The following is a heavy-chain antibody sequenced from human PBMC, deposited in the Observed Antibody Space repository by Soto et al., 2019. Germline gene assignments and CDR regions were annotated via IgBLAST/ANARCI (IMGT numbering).Heavy chain of an antibody. D-gene: IGHD3-16*01. CDR3: ARDAQGVFLHY. V-gene: IGHV1-18*01. CDR1: GYTFTSYG. J-gene: IGHJ4*02. Sequence: QVQLVQSGAEVKKPGASVKVSCKASGYTFTSYGISWVRQAPGQGLEWMGWISAYNGNTNYAQKLQGRVTMTRDTSTRTPYMQLRSLRSDDTAVSYCARDAQGVFLHYWGQGTLVTVSS. CDR2: ISAYNGNT.